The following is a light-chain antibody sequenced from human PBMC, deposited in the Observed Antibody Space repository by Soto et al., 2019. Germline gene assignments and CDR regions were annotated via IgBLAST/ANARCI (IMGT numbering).Light chain of an antibody. J-gene: IGKJ5*01. CDR1: QSVVDN. CDR2: RAT. V-gene: IGKV3-15*01. Sequence: SPAALSVSPGDTATLSCRASQSVVDNLAWYQQRPGQSPRLLIYRATSRATGVPARFSGSGSGTEFTLTIRSLQSEDFAVYYCQQYDVWPPITFGQWTLLEIK. CDR3: QQYDVWPPIT.